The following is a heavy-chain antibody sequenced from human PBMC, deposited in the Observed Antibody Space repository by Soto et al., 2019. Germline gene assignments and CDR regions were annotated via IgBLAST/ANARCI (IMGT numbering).Heavy chain of an antibody. CDR2: IYYSGST. J-gene: IGHJ6*02. V-gene: IGHV4-39*01. CDR3: ARRCNYYGSGSYFYYYYGMDV. Sequence: PSETLSLTCTVSGGSISSSSYYWGWIRQPPGKGLEWIGSIYYSGSTYYNPSLKSRVTISVDTSKNQFSLKLSSVTAADTAVYYCARRCNYYGSGSYFYYYYGMDVWGQGTTVTVSS. D-gene: IGHD3-10*01. CDR1: GGSISSSSYY.